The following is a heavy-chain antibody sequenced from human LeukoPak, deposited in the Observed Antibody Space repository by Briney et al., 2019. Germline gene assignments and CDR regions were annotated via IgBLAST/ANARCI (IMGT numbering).Heavy chain of an antibody. CDR2: IYYSGST. V-gene: IGHV4-59*01. D-gene: IGHD6-13*01. CDR3: ARADNPGIAAAGTLGAFDI. CDR1: GGSMSSYY. Sequence: SETLSLTCTVSGGSMSSYYWSWIRQPPGKGLEWIGYIYYSGSTKYNPSLKSRLTISVDMSKNQLSLKLSSVTAADTAVYYCARADNPGIAAAGTLGAFDIWGQGTMVTVSS. J-gene: IGHJ3*02.